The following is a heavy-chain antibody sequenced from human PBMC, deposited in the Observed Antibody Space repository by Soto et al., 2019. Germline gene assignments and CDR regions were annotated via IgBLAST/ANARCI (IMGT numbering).Heavy chain of an antibody. Sequence: ASVKVSCKASGYTFTGHYIHWVRQAPEQGPEWMGEIGPESGATRYAQKFQGRVTMTSDMSTTTVYMELNNLSPDETAVYYCGRGRSGQIVVFYWGQGTPVTVSS. CDR1: GYTFTGHY. CDR3: GRGRSGQIVVFY. J-gene: IGHJ4*02. V-gene: IGHV1-2*02. CDR2: IGPESGAT. D-gene: IGHD3-22*01.